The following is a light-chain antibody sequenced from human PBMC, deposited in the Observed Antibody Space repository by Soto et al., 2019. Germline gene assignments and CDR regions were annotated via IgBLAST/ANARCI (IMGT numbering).Light chain of an antibody. CDR2: FAS. Sequence: CLTPKESGKICCRSSQSVSSNLAWYQQKPGQPPRLLIYFASTRAPGIPDRFSGSGSGTDSTLTISSFEPEDFVVYSCQHFGNSRYNFGPGTKVDIK. V-gene: IGKV3-11*01. CDR1: QSVSSN. CDR3: QHFGNSRYN. J-gene: IGKJ2*01.